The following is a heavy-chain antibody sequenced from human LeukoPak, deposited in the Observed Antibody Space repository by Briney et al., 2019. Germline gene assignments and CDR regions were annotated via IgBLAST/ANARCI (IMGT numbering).Heavy chain of an antibody. Sequence: SETLSLTCTVSGYSISSGYYWGWIRPPPGKGLEWIGSIYHSGSTYYNPSLKSRVTISVDTSKNQFSLKLSSVTAADTAVYYCARDRPHYYDSSSEAFDIWGQGTMVTVSS. V-gene: IGHV4-38-2*02. CDR3: ARDRPHYYDSSSEAFDI. D-gene: IGHD3-22*01. CDR2: IYHSGST. CDR1: GYSISSGYY. J-gene: IGHJ3*02.